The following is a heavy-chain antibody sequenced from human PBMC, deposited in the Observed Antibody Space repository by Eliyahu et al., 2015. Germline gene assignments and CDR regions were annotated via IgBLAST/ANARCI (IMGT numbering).Heavy chain of an antibody. D-gene: IGHD2-15*01. CDR3: AKDLGGGYCSGGSCSNWFDP. CDR1: GFTFSSYA. Sequence: EVQLLESGGGLVQPGGSLRLSCAASGFTFSSYAXXWVRQAPGKGREWVSAIXGSGGSTXYADSVKGXXTISRDNSKNTLYLQMNSLRAEDTAVYYCAKDLGGGYCSGGSCSNWFDPWGQGTLVTVSS. V-gene: IGHV3-23*01. CDR2: IXGSGGST. J-gene: IGHJ5*02.